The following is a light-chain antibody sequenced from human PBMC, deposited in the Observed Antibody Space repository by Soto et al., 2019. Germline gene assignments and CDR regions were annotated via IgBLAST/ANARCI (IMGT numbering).Light chain of an antibody. Sequence: QSVLTQPASVSGSPGQSITISCTGTSSDFGGYNFVSWYQQHPGKAPKLMIYDVSNRPSGVSNRFSGSKSGNTASLTISGLQAEDEADYYCSSSTSSSALYVFGTGTKVTVL. CDR1: SSDFGGYNF. CDR2: DVS. CDR3: SSSTSSSALYV. J-gene: IGLJ1*01. V-gene: IGLV2-14*03.